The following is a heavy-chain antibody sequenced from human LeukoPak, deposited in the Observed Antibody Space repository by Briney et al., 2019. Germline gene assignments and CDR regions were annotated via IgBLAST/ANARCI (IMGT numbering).Heavy chain of an antibody. CDR3: ARRWGSGRKNWFDT. J-gene: IGHJ5*02. Sequence: PSDTLSLTRAVSGGSLSRCICWSWVRQPPGKGLGWIGEICHSGNTNYSPSHKSRATISAVKFNNQFSLKLSSLTAADTAVYYCARRWGSGRKNWFDTGGQGTVGMVSS. CDR2: ICHSGNT. D-gene: IGHD3-10*01. V-gene: IGHV4-4*02. CDR1: GGSLSRCIC.